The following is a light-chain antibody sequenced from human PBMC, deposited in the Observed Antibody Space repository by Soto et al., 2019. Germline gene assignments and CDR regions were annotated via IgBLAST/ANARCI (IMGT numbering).Light chain of an antibody. CDR3: QQTNRFPQT. J-gene: IGKJ1*01. CDR2: ATS. V-gene: IGKV1-12*01. Sequence: DIQMTQSPSSVSASVGDRVTITCRASQGISTWLTWYQQKPGKAPKPLIYATSNLQSGVPSRFSGSRYGTDFSLTISSLQHEDFATYYCQQTNRFPQTFGQGTTVEIK. CDR1: QGISTW.